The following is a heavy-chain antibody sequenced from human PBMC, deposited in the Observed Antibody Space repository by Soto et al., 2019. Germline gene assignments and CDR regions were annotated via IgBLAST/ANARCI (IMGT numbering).Heavy chain of an antibody. CDR2: INHSGST. Sequence: ETLSLTCAVYGGSFSCYYWSWIRQPPGKGLEWIGEINHSGSTNYNPSLKSRVTISVDTSKNQFSLKLSSVTAADTAVYYCARGPAAGGGWGYYYYYMDVWGKGTTVTVSS. CDR1: GGSFSCYY. CDR3: ARGPAAGGGWGYYYYYMDV. J-gene: IGHJ6*03. V-gene: IGHV4-34*01. D-gene: IGHD2-15*01.